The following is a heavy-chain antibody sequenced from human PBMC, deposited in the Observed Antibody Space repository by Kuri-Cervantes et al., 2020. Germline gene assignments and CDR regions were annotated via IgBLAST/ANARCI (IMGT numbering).Heavy chain of an antibody. CDR2: INWNGGST. D-gene: IGHD2-2*01. CDR3: ASGGYCSSTSCYNWFDP. Sequence: GESLKISCAASGFTFDDYGMSWVRQAPGKGLEWVSGINWNGGSTGYADSVKGRFTISRDNAKNSLYLQMNSLRAEDTAVYYCASGGYCSSTSCYNWFDPWGQGTLVTVSS. V-gene: IGHV3-20*04. J-gene: IGHJ5*02. CDR1: GFTFDDYG.